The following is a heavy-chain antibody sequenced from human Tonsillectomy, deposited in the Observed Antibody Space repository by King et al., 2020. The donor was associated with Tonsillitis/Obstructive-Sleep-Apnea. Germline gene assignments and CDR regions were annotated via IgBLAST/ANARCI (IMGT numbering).Heavy chain of an antibody. CDR1: GFTFNNYT. Sequence: VQLMESGGGLVKPGGSLRLSCAASGFTFNNYTINWVRQAPGKGLEWVSCISSRSSYIHYADSVKGRFTISRDNGKNSLFLQMNSLRTEDTAVYYCARGTTLDYWGQGTLVTVSS. V-gene: IGHV3-21*01. D-gene: IGHD2-2*01. CDR2: ISSRSSYI. CDR3: ARGTTLDY. J-gene: IGHJ4*02.